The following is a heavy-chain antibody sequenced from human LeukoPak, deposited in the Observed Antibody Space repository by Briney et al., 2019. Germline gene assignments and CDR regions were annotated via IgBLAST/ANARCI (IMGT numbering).Heavy chain of an antibody. CDR3: ARVKAGYYYYMDV. D-gene: IGHD3-10*01. CDR1: GFTFSTYP. V-gene: IGHV3-30-3*01. J-gene: IGHJ6*03. CDR2: ISYDGISK. Sequence: PGGSLRLSCAASGFTFSTYPMHWVRQAPGKGLEWVAFISYDGISKYYADSVKGRFTISRDNSENTLYLQMNSLRAEDTAVYYCARVKAGYYYYMDVWGKGTTVTVSS.